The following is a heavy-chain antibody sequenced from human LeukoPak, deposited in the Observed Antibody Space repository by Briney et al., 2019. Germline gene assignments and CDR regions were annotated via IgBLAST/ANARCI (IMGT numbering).Heavy chain of an antibody. CDR1: GFTFSSCS. V-gene: IGHV3-21*01. CDR2: ISSSSSYI. J-gene: IGHJ6*04. Sequence: GGSLRLSCAASGFTFSSCSMNWVRQAPGKGLEWVSSISSSSSYIYYADSVKGRFTISRDNAKNSLYLQMNSLRAEDTAVYYCARGYYGSGSSPYYYYYYGMDVWGKGTTVTVSS. D-gene: IGHD3-10*01. CDR3: ARGYYGSGSSPYYYYYYGMDV.